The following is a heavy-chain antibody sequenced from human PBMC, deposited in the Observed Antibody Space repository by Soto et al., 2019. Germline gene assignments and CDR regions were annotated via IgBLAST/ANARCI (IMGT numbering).Heavy chain of an antibody. V-gene: IGHV5-51*01. J-gene: IGHJ4*01. CDR2: IYPYDSDT. D-gene: IGHD2-2*01. CDR1: GYRFSTFW. Sequence: PGESLKISCKGSGYRFSTFWIGWVRQMPGKGMEWMGNIYPYDSDTRYSPSFQGQVTISADTSITTAYLQWSGLRASDTAMYFCARHLVGSTRGNFDYWGQGTLVTVSS. CDR3: ARHLVGSTRGNFDY.